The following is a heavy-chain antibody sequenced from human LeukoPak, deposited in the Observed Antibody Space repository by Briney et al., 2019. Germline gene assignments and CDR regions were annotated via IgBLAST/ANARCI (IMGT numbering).Heavy chain of an antibody. D-gene: IGHD3-10*01. Sequence: PGGSLRLSCAASGFTFSSHWMYWVRQGPGKGLVWVSRINSDGSSTSYADSVKGRFTISRDNAKNTLYLQMNSLRAEDTAVYYCAKDRPAGSGRKYNWFDPWGQGTLVTVSS. J-gene: IGHJ5*02. CDR3: AKDRPAGSGRKYNWFDP. V-gene: IGHV3-74*01. CDR2: INSDGSST. CDR1: GFTFSSHW.